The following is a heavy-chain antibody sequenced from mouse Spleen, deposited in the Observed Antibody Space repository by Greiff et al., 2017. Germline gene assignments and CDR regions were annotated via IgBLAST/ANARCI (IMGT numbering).Heavy chain of an antibody. V-gene: IGHV1-59*01. CDR1: GYTFTSYW. CDR2: IDPSDSYT. D-gene: IGHD4-1*02. Sequence: QVQLQQPGAELVRPGTSVKLSCKASGYTFTSYWMHWVKQRPGQGLEWIGVIDPSDSYTNYNQKFKGKATLTVDTSSSTAYMQLSSLTSEDSAVYFWANQLGGGFDYWGQGTTLTVSS. J-gene: IGHJ2*01. CDR3: ANQLGGGFDY.